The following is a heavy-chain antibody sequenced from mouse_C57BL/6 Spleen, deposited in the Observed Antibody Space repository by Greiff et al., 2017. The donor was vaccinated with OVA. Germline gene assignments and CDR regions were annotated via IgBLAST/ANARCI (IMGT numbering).Heavy chain of an antibody. CDR2: IDPENGDT. D-gene: IGHD3-2*02. Sequence: EVQLQQSGAELVRPGASVKLSCTASGFNIKDDYMHWVKQRPEQGLEWIGWIDPENGDTEYASKFQGKATITADTSSNTAYLQLSSLTSEDTAVYYCTTDGSGYRAYWGQGTLVTVSA. CDR3: TTDGSGYRAY. CDR1: GFNIKDDY. V-gene: IGHV14-4*01. J-gene: IGHJ3*01.